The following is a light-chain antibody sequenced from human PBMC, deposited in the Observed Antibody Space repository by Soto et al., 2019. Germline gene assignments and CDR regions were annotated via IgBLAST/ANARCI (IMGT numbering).Light chain of an antibody. V-gene: IGLV2-8*01. CDR1: RSDIGGYDY. J-gene: IGLJ2*01. Sequence: QSVLTQPPSASGSPGQSVTISCTGTRSDIGGYDYVSWFQQHPGKAPKLIIYDVNKRPSGVPDRFSASKSGTTASLTVSGLQAEDEADYYCISYAGIDILVFGGGTKLTVL. CDR2: DVN. CDR3: ISYAGIDILV.